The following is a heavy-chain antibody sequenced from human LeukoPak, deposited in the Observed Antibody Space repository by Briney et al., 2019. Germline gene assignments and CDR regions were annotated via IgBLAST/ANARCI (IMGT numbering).Heavy chain of an antibody. CDR3: ARGEFLGYYGSGKRYYFDY. J-gene: IGHJ4*02. CDR2: INHSGST. V-gene: IGHV4-34*01. CDR1: GGSFSGYY. Sequence: PSETLSLTCAVYGGSFSGYYWSWIGRPPGKGLEWIGEINHSGSTNYNPSLKSRVTISVDTSKNQFSLKLSSVTAADTAVYYCARGEFLGYYGSGKRYYFDYWGQGTLVTVSS. D-gene: IGHD3-10*01.